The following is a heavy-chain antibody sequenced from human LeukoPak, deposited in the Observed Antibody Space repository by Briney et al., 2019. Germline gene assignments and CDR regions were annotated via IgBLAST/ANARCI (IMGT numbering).Heavy chain of an antibody. V-gene: IGHV1-69*01. D-gene: IGHD2-8*01. CDR3: ARQGYCTNGVCYSV. CDR1: GGTFSSYA. CDR2: IIPIFGTA. Sequence: KISCKASGGTFSSYAISWVRQAPGQGLEWMGGIIPIFGTANYAQKFQGRVTITADESTSTAYMELSSLRSEDTAVYYCARQGYCTNGVCYSVWGQGTLVTVSS. J-gene: IGHJ4*02.